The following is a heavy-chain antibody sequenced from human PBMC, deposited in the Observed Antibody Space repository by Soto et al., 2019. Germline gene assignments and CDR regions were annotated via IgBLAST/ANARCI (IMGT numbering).Heavy chain of an antibody. J-gene: IGHJ4*02. CDR2: VRGSGGRA. CDR3: AKDYPPYYYDSSGYYFDY. Sequence: EVQLLESGGGLVQPGGSLRLACAASGFSFSSYAMSWVRQAPGKGLEWVSTVRGSGGRAYYADSVKGRFTISRDNSKNTLSLQMNTLRAEDTAIYYCAKDYPPYYYDSSGYYFDYWGQGTLVTVSS. V-gene: IGHV3-23*01. D-gene: IGHD3-22*01. CDR1: GFSFSSYA.